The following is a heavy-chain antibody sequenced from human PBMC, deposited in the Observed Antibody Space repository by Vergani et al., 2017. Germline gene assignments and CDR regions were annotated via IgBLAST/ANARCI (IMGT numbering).Heavy chain of an antibody. CDR2: ISWNSGSI. J-gene: IGHJ4*02. CDR1: GFTFDDYV. Sequence: EVQLVESGGGLVQPGRSLRLSCAASGFTFDDYVMHWVRQAPGKGLEWVSGISWNSGSIGYADSVKGRFTISRDNAKNSLYLQMNSLRAEDTALYYCAKDMGLRLWELTSTSFDYWGQGTLVTVSS. D-gene: IGHD3-16*02. V-gene: IGHV3-9*01. CDR3: AKDMGLRLWELTSTSFDY.